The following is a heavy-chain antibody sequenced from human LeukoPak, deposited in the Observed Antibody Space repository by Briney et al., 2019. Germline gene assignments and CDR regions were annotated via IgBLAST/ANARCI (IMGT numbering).Heavy chain of an antibody. CDR3: ARDSYDFWSGYYSWFDP. V-gene: IGHV1-18*01. CDR2: ISAYNGNT. D-gene: IGHD3-3*01. J-gene: IGHJ5*02. Sequence: RASVKVSCKASGYTFTSYGISWVRQAPGQGLEWMGWISAYNGNTNYAQKLQGRVTMTTDTSTSTAYMELRSLRSDDTAVYYCARDSYDFWSGYYSWFDPWGQGTLVTVSS. CDR1: GYTFTSYG.